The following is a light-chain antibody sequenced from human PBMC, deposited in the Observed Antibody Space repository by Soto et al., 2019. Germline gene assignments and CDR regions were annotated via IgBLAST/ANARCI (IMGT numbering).Light chain of an antibody. V-gene: IGLV3-1*01. CDR2: QDT. CDR3: QAWDSSTVV. CDR1: KLGDKY. Sequence: SYELTQPPSVSVSPGQTASITGSGDKLGDKYAYWYQQKPGQSPVLVIYQDTKRPSGIPERFSGSNSGNTATLTISGTQAMDEADYYCQAWDSSTVVFGGGTKLTVL. J-gene: IGLJ2*01.